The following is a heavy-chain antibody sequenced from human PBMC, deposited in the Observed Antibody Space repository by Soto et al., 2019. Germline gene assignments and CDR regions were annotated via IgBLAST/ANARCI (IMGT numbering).Heavy chain of an antibody. CDR2: TSSSGSTI. V-gene: IGHV3-11*01. CDR3: ARDRPIVATIYYYYYYGMDV. D-gene: IGHD5-12*01. Sequence: LRLSCAASGFTFSDYYMSWIRQAPGKGLEWVSYTSSSGSTIYYADSVKGRFTISRDNAKNSLYLQMNSLRAEDTAVYYCARDRPIVATIYYYYYYGMDVWGQGTTVTVSS. J-gene: IGHJ6*02. CDR1: GFTFSDYY.